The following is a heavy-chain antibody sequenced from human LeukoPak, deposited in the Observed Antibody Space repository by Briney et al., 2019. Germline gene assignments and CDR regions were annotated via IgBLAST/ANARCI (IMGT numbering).Heavy chain of an antibody. D-gene: IGHD3-22*01. Sequence: ASVKVSCKASGGTFSSYAISWVRQAPGQGLEWMGGIIPIFGTANYAQKFQGRVTITADESTSTAYMELSSLRSEDTAVYYCAREPDLLYYYDSSGYINWGQGTLVTVSS. CDR1: GGTFSSYA. V-gene: IGHV1-69*13. J-gene: IGHJ4*02. CDR2: IIPIFGTA. CDR3: AREPDLLYYYDSSGYIN.